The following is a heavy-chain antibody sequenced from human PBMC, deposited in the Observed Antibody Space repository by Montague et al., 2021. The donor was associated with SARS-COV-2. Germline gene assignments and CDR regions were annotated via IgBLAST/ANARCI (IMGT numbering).Heavy chain of an antibody. CDR1: GASISSSYY. Sequence: SETLSLTCTGSGASISSSYYWGWIRQPSGKSLEWIGSIYFSGTTYYNQSLQSRVTISEESSSRQLSLQMHFVTAADKAVYFCARRHSGGCCEGTTCYGSALDYWGQGTLVTVSS. CDR2: IYFSGTT. CDR3: ARRHSGGCCEGTTCYGSALDY. D-gene: IGHD5-12*01. J-gene: IGHJ4*02. V-gene: IGHV4-39*01.